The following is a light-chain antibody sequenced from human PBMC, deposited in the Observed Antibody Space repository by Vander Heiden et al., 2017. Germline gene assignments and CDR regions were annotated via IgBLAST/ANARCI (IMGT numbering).Light chain of an antibody. CDR3: HSAHNSGTDHVV. CDR1: ALPTPY. J-gene: IGLJ2*01. Sequence: SYELTQPPSVSVSPGQTARITCAGDALPTPYAYWYQQKPGQAPCLVLFYACERSLGSPERFSCSISGTTCTFTITVVQAAEEADDYCHSAHNSGTDHVVFGGGTKLTVL. V-gene: IGLV3-25*02. CDR2: YAC.